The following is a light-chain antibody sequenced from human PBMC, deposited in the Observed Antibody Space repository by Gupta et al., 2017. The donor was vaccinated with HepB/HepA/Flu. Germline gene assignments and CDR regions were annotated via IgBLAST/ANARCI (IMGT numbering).Light chain of an antibody. Sequence: IVLTQSPATLSLSPGERPTLSCRASNSISNYSAWYQQKPGQAPRLLIYDASNRATGLPARFSGSGTATDFTLTISSLEPEDFAVYYCLQRSIEPLTFGQGTRLEIK. CDR2: DAS. CDR3: LQRSIEPLT. V-gene: IGKV3D-11*02. J-gene: IGKJ5*01. CDR1: NSISNY.